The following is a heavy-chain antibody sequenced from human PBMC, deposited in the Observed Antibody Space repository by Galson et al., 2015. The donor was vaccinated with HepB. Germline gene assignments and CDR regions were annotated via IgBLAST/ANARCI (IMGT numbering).Heavy chain of an antibody. CDR3: TTGTPQLDDKLWYYYGMDV. CDR2: IKSKIDGGTT. V-gene: IGHV3-15*07. J-gene: IGHJ6*02. Sequence: SLRLSCAASGFTFSNAWMNWVRQAPGKGLEWVGRIKSKIDGGTTDYAAPVKGRFTISRDNSKNTLYLQLNSLKTEDTAGYYCTTGTPQLDDKLWYYYGMDVWGQGASVTVSS. D-gene: IGHD2-21*01. CDR1: GFTFSNAW.